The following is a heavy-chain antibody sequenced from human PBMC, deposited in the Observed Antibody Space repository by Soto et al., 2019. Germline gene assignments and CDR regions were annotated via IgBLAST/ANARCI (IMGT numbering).Heavy chain of an antibody. V-gene: IGHV4-39*01. CDR2: IYYSGST. D-gene: IGHD3-10*01. CDR1: GGSISSSSYY. CDR3: ATLWFGESPY. Sequence: QLQLQESGPGLVKPSETLSLTCTVSGGSISSSSYYWGWIRQPPGKGLEWIGSIYYSGSTSYNPSLTSRVTTSVDTSKNQFSRKLSSVTAADTAVYYCATLWFGESPYWGQGTLVTVSS. J-gene: IGHJ4*02.